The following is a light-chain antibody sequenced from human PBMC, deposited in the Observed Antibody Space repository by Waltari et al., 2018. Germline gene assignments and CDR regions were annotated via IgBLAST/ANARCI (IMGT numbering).Light chain of an antibody. CDR3: QQYYTTPFT. Sequence: DIVMTQSPDSLAVSLGERATINCKSSQSVLYNSNNKNYLAWYQQKPGQPPKLLIYWASTRVSGFPDRFSGSGSGTDFTLTVSSLQAEDVAVYYCQQYYTTPFTFGPGTKVDI. CDR1: QSVLYNSNNKNY. J-gene: IGKJ3*01. CDR2: WAS. V-gene: IGKV4-1*01.